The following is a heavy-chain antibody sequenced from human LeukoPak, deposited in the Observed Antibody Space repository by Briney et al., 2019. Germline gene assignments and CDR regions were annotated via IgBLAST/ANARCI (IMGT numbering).Heavy chain of an antibody. J-gene: IGHJ4*02. CDR2: INVGNGNT. V-gene: IGHV1-3*01. Sequence: GASVKVSCKASGYTFTSYAMHWVRQAPGQRLEWMGWINVGNGNTKCSQKFQGRVTITRDTSASTAYMELSSLRSEDTAVYYCARGDCGGNDCYYIDYWGQGTLVTVSS. CDR3: ARGDCGGNDCYYIDY. D-gene: IGHD2-21*01. CDR1: GYTFTSYA.